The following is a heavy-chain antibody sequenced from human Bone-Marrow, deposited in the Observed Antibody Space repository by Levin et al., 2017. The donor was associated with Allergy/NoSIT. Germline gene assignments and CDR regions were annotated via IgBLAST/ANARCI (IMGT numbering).Heavy chain of an antibody. V-gene: IGHV3-21*01. J-gene: IGHJ4*02. CDR2: ISSSSSYK. D-gene: IGHD4-17*01. Sequence: TGGSLRLSCAASGFTLSSYSMNWVRQAPGKGLEWVSSISSSSSYKFSADSVKGRFTISRDNAKNSLYLQMNSLRAEDTAVYYCARDDYGGAFDQWGQGTLVTVSS. CDR1: GFTLSSYS. CDR3: ARDDYGGAFDQ.